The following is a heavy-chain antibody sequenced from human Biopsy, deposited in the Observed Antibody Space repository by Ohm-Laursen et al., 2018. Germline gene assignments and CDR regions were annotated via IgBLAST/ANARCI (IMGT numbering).Heavy chain of an antibody. V-gene: IGHV4-59*07. J-gene: IGHJ4*02. CDR2: IYYSGST. Sequence: SDTLSLTCTVSGGSIGSFFWSWIRQPPGKGLEWIGYIYYSGSTNYNPSLGSRVTISVDRSKNQFSLELSSVTAADTAVYYCARVGAGAPSIDYFDYWGQGALVTVSS. CDR1: GGSIGSFF. D-gene: IGHD1-26*01. CDR3: ARVGAGAPSIDYFDY.